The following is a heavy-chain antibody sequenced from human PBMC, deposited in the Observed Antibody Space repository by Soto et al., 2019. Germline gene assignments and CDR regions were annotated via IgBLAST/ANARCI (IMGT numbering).Heavy chain of an antibody. CDR2: ISGDGTTI. J-gene: IGHJ4*02. CDR1: GFPFSSYW. CDR3: AREYYGLLTGYYNDH. V-gene: IGHV3-74*01. D-gene: IGHD3-9*01. Sequence: DVQLVESGGDSVQPGGSLRLSCAASGFPFSSYWMHWVRHTPGKGLEWVSRISGDGTTIYYADSVTGRFTVSRGNAKNSLSLQMSGLGAEDTAVYYCAREYYGLLTGYYNDHWGQGTLVSVSS.